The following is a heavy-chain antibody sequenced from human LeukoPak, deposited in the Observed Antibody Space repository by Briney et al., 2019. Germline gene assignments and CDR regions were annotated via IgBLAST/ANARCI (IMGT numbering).Heavy chain of an antibody. CDR1: VGFISSYY. CDR2: IYYRGNT. CDR3: ARVPGQGYCTSTSCSALRGMDV. V-gene: IGHV4-59*01. J-gene: IGHJ6*02. Sequence: SETLSLTCTVSVGFISSYYWIWIRRPPGKGLEGIGYIYYRGNTNYSASLKSRVTISVERSKNQFSLKLSSVTAADTAVYYCARVPGQGYCTSTSCSALRGMDVWGQGTTVTVSS. D-gene: IGHD2-2*01.